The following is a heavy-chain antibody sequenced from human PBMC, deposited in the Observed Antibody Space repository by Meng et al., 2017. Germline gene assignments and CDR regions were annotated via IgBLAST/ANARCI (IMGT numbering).Heavy chain of an antibody. CDR3: ASNIGYCSGGSCPSVLT. CDR2: INTNTGNP. CDR1: GYTFTSYA. Sequence: ASVKVSCKASGYTFTSYAMNWVRQAPGQGLEWMGGINTNTGNPTYAQGFTGRFAFSLDTSVSTASLQLSSLKAEDTAVYYCASNIGYCSGGSCPSVLTWGQGTLVTVSS. J-gene: IGHJ5*02. V-gene: IGHV7-4-1*02. D-gene: IGHD2-15*01.